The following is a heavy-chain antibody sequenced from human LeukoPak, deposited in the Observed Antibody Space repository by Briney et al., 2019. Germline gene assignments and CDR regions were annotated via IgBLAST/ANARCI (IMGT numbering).Heavy chain of an antibody. CDR3: ARDSSEFRSLIPH. CDR1: GGIFSNYA. CDR2: IIPIFGTA. D-gene: IGHD2-21*01. Sequence: SVKVSCKASGGIFSNYAISWVRQAPGQGLEWMGGIIPIFGTANYAEKFRGRVTITADETTSTAYMELSRLKSEDTAVYYCARDSSEFRSLIPHWGQGTLSPSPQ. V-gene: IGHV1-69*13. J-gene: IGHJ1*01.